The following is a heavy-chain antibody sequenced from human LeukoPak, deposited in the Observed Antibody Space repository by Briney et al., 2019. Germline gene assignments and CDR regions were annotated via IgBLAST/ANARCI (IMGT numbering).Heavy chain of an antibody. CDR2: IIPIFGTA. CDR1: GGTFSSYA. Sequence: SVKVSCKASGGTFSSYAISWVRQAPGQGLEWMGGIIPIFGTANYAQKFQGRVTITADESTSTAYMELSSLRSEDTAVYYCARVRGSGTKNTYYAFDIWGQGTMVTVSS. J-gene: IGHJ3*02. D-gene: IGHD3-10*01. CDR3: ARVRGSGTKNTYYAFDI. V-gene: IGHV1-69*13.